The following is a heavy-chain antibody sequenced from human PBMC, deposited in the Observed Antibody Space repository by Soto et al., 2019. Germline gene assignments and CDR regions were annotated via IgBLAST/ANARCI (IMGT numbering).Heavy chain of an antibody. CDR2: INPNSGGT. CDR1: GYTFTGYY. D-gene: IGHD2-15*01. V-gene: IGHV1-2*04. Sequence: ASVKVSCKASGYTFTGYYMHWVRQAPGQGLEWMGWINPNSGGTNYAQKFQGWVTMTRDTSISTAYMELSRLRSDDTAVYYCARSFDCSGGSCYTVSWFDPWGQGTLVTVSS. CDR3: ARSFDCSGGSCYTVSWFDP. J-gene: IGHJ5*02.